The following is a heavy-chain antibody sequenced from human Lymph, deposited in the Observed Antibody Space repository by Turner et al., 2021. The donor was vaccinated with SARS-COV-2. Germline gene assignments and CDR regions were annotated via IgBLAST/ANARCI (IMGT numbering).Heavy chain of an antibody. Sequence: VQLVESGGGVVQTGRSLRLPCAASGFTFSTYAIHWVRQAAGKGLEWVAVISYDGSNKYCADSVKGRFTISRDNSKNTLYLQMNSLRAEDTAVYYCARYGSGGYFYYGLDVWGQGTTVTVSS. CDR1: GFTFSTYA. J-gene: IGHJ6*02. CDR3: ARYGSGGYFYYGLDV. D-gene: IGHD3-10*01. CDR2: ISYDGSNK. V-gene: IGHV3-30*04.